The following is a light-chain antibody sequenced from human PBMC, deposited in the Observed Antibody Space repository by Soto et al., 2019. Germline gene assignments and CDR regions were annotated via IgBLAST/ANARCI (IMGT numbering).Light chain of an antibody. CDR1: SSNIGRNS. V-gene: IGLV1-44*01. J-gene: IGLJ2*01. CDR2: VNN. CDR3: AAWDDSLSVV. Sequence: QLVLIQPPSASGTPGQRVTISCSGSSSNIGRNSVNWYQQLPGTAPRLVIYVNNQRPSGVSARFSGSRSGTTASLANSGRQAEDEADYYCAAWDDSLSVVFGGGTQLTVL.